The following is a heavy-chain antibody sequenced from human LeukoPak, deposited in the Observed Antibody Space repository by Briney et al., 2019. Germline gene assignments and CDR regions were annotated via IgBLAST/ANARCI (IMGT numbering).Heavy chain of an antibody. CDR2: ISHIGRT. CDR3: ARDLVTVTKGFDI. Sequence: PSETLSLTCAVSGDSFSSHYWTWIRQSPGTGLEWVGYISHIGRTNYNPSLKSRVTISIDTSKNQFSLKLRSVTAADTAVYYCARDLVTVTKGFDIWGQGTMVSVSS. CDR1: GDSFSSHY. J-gene: IGHJ3*02. D-gene: IGHD4-17*01. V-gene: IGHV4-59*11.